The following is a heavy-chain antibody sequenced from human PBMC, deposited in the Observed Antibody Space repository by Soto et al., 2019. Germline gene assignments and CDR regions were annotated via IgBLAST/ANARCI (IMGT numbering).Heavy chain of an antibody. J-gene: IGHJ4*02. Sequence: SETLSLTCTVSGGSVNSDYYYWTWIRQPPGKGLEWIGYIYNSGRTNYNPSLKSRVSISMDTSRNQFSLKLTSVTAADTAVCYCAREYSNSPEAFDIWGQGSLVTVSS. D-gene: IGHD1-26*01. V-gene: IGHV4-61*01. CDR1: GGSVNSDYYY. CDR2: IYNSGRT. CDR3: AREYSNSPEAFDI.